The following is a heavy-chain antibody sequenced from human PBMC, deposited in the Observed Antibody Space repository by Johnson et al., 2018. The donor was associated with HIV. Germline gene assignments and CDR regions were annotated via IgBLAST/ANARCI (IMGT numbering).Heavy chain of an antibody. Sequence: VQLVESGGGLVQPGGSLRLSCAVSGFTVSSNYMSWVRQAPGKGLEWVAVMYSGGSKYYADSVKGRFTISRDNSKNTLYLQMNSLRAEDTAVYYCARDRGIAARPFRYAFDIWGQGTMVTVSS. J-gene: IGHJ3*02. CDR3: ARDRGIAARPFRYAFDI. CDR1: GFTVSSNY. D-gene: IGHD6-6*01. V-gene: IGHV3-66*02. CDR2: MYSGGSK.